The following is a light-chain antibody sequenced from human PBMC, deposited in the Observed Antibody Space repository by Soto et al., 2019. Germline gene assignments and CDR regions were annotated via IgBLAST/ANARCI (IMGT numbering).Light chain of an antibody. CDR2: AAS. V-gene: IGKV1-9*01. J-gene: IGKJ2*01. Sequence: IQLTQSPSSLSASVGDRVTITCRASQVISSYLAWYQQKPGKDPQLLIYAASTLQSGVPSRFSGSGSGTDFTLTISSLQPEDFATYYCQQLNSYPPYTFGQGTKLEIK. CDR3: QQLNSYPPYT. CDR1: QVISSY.